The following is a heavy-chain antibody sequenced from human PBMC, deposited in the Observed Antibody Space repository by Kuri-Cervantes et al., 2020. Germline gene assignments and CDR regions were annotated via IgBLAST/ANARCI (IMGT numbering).Heavy chain of an antibody. CDR3: AREYGGSSLWFDP. CDR1: GGTFSSYA. Sequence: SVKVSCKASGGTFSSYAINWVRQAPGHGLEWMGGIVPIFGTTNYAHKFQGRVTLTADKSTNTAYMELSSLRSEDTAVYFYAREYGGSSLWFDPWGQGTRVTVSS. D-gene: IGHD6-6*01. CDR2: IVPIFGTT. J-gene: IGHJ5*02. V-gene: IGHV1-69*06.